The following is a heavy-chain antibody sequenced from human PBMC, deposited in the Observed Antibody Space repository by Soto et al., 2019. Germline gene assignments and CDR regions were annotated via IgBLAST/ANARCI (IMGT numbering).Heavy chain of an antibody. CDR1: GFTFSSYW. Sequence: PGGSLRLSCAASGFTFSSYWMHWVRQAPGKGLVWVSRINSDGSSTSYADSVKGRFTISRDNAKNTLYLQMNSLRAEDTAVYYCARDYMATTPLYYYYYYGMDVWGQGTTVTVSS. J-gene: IGHJ6*02. CDR3: ARDYMATTPLYYYYYYGMDV. CDR2: INSDGSST. D-gene: IGHD5-12*01. V-gene: IGHV3-74*01.